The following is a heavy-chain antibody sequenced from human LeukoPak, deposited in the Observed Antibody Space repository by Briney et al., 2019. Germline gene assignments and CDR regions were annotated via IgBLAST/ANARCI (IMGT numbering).Heavy chain of an antibody. CDR2: IRNDDGSNK. Sequence: GGSLRLSCAASGFTFSNYGMHWVRQAPGKGLEWVAFIRNDDGSNKYYADSGKGRFTISRDNSKNTVHLQMNSLRVYDTAVYYCAKDEAQYCQHWGQGTLVTVSA. V-gene: IGHV3-30*02. CDR3: AKDEAQYCQH. J-gene: IGHJ1*01. CDR1: GFTFSNYG.